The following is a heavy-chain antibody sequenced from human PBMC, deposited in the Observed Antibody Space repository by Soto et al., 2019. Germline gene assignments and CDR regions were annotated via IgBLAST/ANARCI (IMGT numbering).Heavy chain of an antibody. Sequence: QVQLVESGGGLVKPGGSLRLSCAVSGFTFSDDYMSWIRQAPGKGLEWVSYIRSSSHTKYADSVKGRFTISQDNAKNSLYLQINSLRAEDTAVYYCARDAVSGLGGMDVWGQGTPVTVSS. CDR2: IRSSSHT. CDR3: ARDAVSGLGGMDV. D-gene: IGHD3-10*01. CDR1: GFTFSDDY. J-gene: IGHJ6*02. V-gene: IGHV3-11*06.